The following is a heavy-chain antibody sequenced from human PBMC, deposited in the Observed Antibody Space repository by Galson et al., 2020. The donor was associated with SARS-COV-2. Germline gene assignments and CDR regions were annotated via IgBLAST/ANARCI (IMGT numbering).Heavy chain of an antibody. J-gene: IGHJ4*03. Sequence: GGSLRLSCAASGFALSNSAMHWVRQAPGKGLEWVAIISYDGTTKYNSDSVKGRFTISRDISKNTLYLQMNSLRPEDTAVYYCARETNDDTSSWYDYWGHGARVSVSS. CDR2: ISYDGTTK. V-gene: IGHV3-30*04. CDR3: ARETNDDTSSWYDY. CDR1: GFALSNSA. D-gene: IGHD6-13*01.